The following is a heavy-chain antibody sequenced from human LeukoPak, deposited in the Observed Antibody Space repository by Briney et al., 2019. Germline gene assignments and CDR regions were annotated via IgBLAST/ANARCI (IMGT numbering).Heavy chain of an antibody. CDR3: ARDRPQYCSSVSCYVFDC. CDR1: EFSFPNYA. J-gene: IGHJ4*02. Sequence: GGSLRLSCVGSEFSFPNYAMSWVRQAPGRGVEGGSSISGRGGGTDYADSGKGRVNISRDNSKNTLYLQMNSLRAEDTALYYCARDRPQYCSSVSCYVFDCWGQGTLVTVSS. V-gene: IGHV3-23*01. D-gene: IGHD2-2*01. CDR2: ISGRGGGT.